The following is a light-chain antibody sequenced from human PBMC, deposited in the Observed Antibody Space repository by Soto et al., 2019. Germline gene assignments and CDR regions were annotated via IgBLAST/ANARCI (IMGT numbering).Light chain of an antibody. J-gene: IGKJ1*01. V-gene: IGKV3-11*01. Sequence: EIVMTHSPTILSVSPCERATLPSRASQSVSSYLAWYQQRPGQAPRLLIYDASNRATGIPARFSGSGSGTDFTLTISSLEPEDFAVYYCQQRSNWPPTFGQGTKVDIK. CDR1: QSVSSY. CDR3: QQRSNWPPT. CDR2: DAS.